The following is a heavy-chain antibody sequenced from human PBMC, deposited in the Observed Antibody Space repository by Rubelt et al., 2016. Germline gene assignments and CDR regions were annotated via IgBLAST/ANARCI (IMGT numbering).Heavy chain of an antibody. Sequence: EVLLVEFGGGLVQPGGSLRLSCASSGFTFGTSWMNWVRQAPGKGPERVATIKFDGTENYQRDLLKGRFTISRDNAKNSLDLQMNTLSAEDTAVYYWVRDVTWGRGTLVTVSS. CDR1: GFTFGTSW. J-gene: IGHJ5*02. V-gene: IGHV3-7*03. CDR2: IKFDGTEN. CDR3: VRDVT.